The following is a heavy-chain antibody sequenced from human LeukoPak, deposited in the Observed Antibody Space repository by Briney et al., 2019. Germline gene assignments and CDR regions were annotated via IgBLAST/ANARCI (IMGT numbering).Heavy chain of an antibody. CDR1: GYTFTGYY. V-gene: IGHV1-2*02. D-gene: IGHD3-9*01. J-gene: IGHJ4*02. CDR3: ARDGYDILTGYYFDY. CDR2: INPNSGGT. Sequence: ASVKVSCKASGYTFTGYYMHWVRKAPGQGLEGMGWINPNSGGTNYAQKFQGRVTMTRDTSISTAYMELSRLRSDDTAVYYCARDGYDILTGYYFDYWGREPWSPSPQ.